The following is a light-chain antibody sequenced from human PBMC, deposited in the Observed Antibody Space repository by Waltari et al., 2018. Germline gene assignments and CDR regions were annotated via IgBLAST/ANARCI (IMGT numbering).Light chain of an antibody. J-gene: IGLJ1*01. Sequence: SYVLTQPPSVSVAPGETASITCGGDNIGSYSVHWYQQKPGQAPLLIIFYDSDRPSGTPARFSGSNSGNTATLTITSVEAGDEARYYCHVWHAHFDPGVFGTGTEVTVL. CDR2: YDS. V-gene: IGLV3-21*04. CDR3: HVWHAHFDPGV. CDR1: NIGSYS.